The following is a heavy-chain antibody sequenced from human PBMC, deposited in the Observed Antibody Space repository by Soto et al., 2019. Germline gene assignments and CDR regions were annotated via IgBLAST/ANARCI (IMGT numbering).Heavy chain of an antibody. J-gene: IGHJ6*02. Sequence: ASVKVSCKASGYTFTSYGISWVRQAPGQGLEWMGWINPYNGNTNYAQKLQGRVTMTADESTSTAYMELSSLRSEDTAVYYCARRERYSSSWYAPDYYYYGMDVWGQGTTVTVSS. CDR2: INPYNGNT. CDR3: ARRERYSSSWYAPDYYYYGMDV. V-gene: IGHV1-18*01. CDR1: GYTFTSYG. D-gene: IGHD6-13*01.